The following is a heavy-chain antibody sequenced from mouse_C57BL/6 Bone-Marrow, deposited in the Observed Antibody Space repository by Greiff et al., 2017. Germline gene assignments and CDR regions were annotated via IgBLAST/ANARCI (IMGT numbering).Heavy chain of an antibody. J-gene: IGHJ2*01. CDR2: ISGGGGNT. V-gene: IGHV5-9*01. Sequence: EVTLVESGGGLVKPGGSLKLSCAASGFTFSSYTMSWVRQTPEKRLEWVATISGGGGNTYYPDSVKGRFTISRDNAKNSLYLQMSSLRSEDTALYYCARWGTTVLDYWGQGTTLTVSS. CDR3: ARWGTTVLDY. D-gene: IGHD1-1*01. CDR1: GFTFSSYT.